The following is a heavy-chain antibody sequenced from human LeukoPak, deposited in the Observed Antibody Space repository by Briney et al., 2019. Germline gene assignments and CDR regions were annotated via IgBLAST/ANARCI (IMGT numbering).Heavy chain of an antibody. CDR1: GYSISSGYY. CDR3: ARHSCSSTRCYTFYY. V-gene: IGHV4-38-2*01. D-gene: IGHD2-2*02. J-gene: IGHJ4*02. Sequence: PSETLSLTCAVSGYSISSGYYWGWIRQPPGKGLEWIGSIYHSGSTYYNPSLKSRVTISVDTSKNQFSLKLSSVTAADTAVSYCARHSCSSTRCYTFYYWGQGTLVTVSS. CDR2: IYHSGST.